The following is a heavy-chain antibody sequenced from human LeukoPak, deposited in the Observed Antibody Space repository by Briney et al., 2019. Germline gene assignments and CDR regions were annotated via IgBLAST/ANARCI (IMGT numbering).Heavy chain of an antibody. CDR3: AKDKYSYGYNFDY. Sequence: GGSLILSCAASGFTFDDYAMHWVRQAPGKGLEWVSLISGDGDSTYYADSVKGRFTISRDNSKNSLYLQMNSLRTEDTALFYCAKDKYSYGYNFDYWGQGTLVTVSS. D-gene: IGHD5-18*01. CDR1: GFTFDDYA. CDR2: ISGDGDST. J-gene: IGHJ4*02. V-gene: IGHV3-43*02.